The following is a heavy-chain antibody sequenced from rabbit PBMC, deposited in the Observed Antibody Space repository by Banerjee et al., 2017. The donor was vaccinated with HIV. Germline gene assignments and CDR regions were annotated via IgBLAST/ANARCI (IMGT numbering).Heavy chain of an antibody. V-gene: IGHV1S45*01. CDR1: GFSFSEKEV. Sequence: QQQLVESGGGLVKPEGSLTLTCKASGFSFSEKEVMCWVRQAPGKGLGWIGYIDPIFGRTYYASWVNGRFTVSKTSSTTVTLQMTSLTAADTATYFCARDGSGRGPGTLVTVS. CDR2: IDPIFGRT. CDR3: ARDGSG. J-gene: IGHJ6*01. D-gene: IGHD1-1*01.